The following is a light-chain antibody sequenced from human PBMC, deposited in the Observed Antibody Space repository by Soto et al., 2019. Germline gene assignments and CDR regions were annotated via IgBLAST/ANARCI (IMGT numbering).Light chain of an antibody. CDR3: QQYDNWPWT. CDR1: QSISDT. J-gene: IGKJ1*01. CDR2: GAS. V-gene: IGKV3-15*01. Sequence: IVMTQSPATLSVSPGGRATLSCRASQSISDTLAWYQQKPGQAPRLLIYGASRRATGFPARCSGSGSWTDCTLTISSLQSEDFAVYYCQQYDNWPWTFGQGTKVDI.